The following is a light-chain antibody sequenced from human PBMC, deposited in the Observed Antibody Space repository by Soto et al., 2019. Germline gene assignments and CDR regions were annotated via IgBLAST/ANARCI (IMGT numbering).Light chain of an antibody. J-gene: IGLJ1*01. Sequence: QSVLAQPASVSGSPGQSITISCTGTDSDVGAYDSVSWYRQHPHKAPQLIIYKGTQRPSGVSNRISGATSGNAASLTISGLQADDEADYFCCSSAPESTYAFGPGTKVTVL. CDR3: CSSAPESTYA. CDR2: KGT. V-gene: IGLV2-23*01. CDR1: DSDVGAYDS.